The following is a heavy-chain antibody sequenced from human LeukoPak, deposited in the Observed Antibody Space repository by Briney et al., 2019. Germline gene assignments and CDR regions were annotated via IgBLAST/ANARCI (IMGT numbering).Heavy chain of an antibody. D-gene: IGHD3-10*01. V-gene: IGHV4-34*01. Sequence: SETLSLTCAVYGGSFSGYYWNWIRQPPGKGLEWIGEINHSGSTNYNPSLKSRVTISLDTSRNQFSLKLDSVTAADTAVYYCAKSNGYGLVDIWGQGTMVTVSS. CDR2: INHSGST. J-gene: IGHJ3*02. CDR3: AKSNGYGLVDI. CDR1: GGSFSGYY.